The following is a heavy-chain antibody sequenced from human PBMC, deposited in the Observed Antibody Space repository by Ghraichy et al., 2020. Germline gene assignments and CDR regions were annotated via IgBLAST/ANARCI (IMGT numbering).Heavy chain of an antibody. J-gene: IGHJ3*02. D-gene: IGHD5-12*01. CDR3: ARFVDSSFDI. V-gene: IGHV4-59*01. Sequence: SETLSLTCTVSGGSISSYYWSWIRQPPGKGLEWIGYIYYSGSTNYNPSLKSRVTISVDTSKNQFSLKLSSVTAADTAVYYCARFVDSSFDIWGQGTMVTVSS. CDR1: GGSISSYY. CDR2: IYYSGST.